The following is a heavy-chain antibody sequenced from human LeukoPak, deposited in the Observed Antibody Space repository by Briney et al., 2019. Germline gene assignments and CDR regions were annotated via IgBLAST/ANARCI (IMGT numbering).Heavy chain of an antibody. CDR3: ARDTQYSFDI. CDR2: ISSSGSTI. V-gene: IGHV3-48*03. Sequence: GGSLRLSCAASGFTFSSYEMNWVRQAPGKGLEWISYISSSGSTIYYADSVKGRFTISRDNAKNSLYLQMNSLRDEDTAVYYCARDTQYSFDIWGQGTMVTVSS. D-gene: IGHD4-11*01. CDR1: GFTFSSYE. J-gene: IGHJ3*02.